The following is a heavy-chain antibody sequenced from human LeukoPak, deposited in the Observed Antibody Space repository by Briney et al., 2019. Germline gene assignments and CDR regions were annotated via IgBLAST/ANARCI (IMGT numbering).Heavy chain of an antibody. Sequence: GGSLRLSCAASGFTFSSYAMHWVRQAPGKGLEWVAVISYDGSNKYYADSVKGRFTISRDNAKNSLYLQMNSLRAEDTAVYYCARLKPYSSRVRQFYFDYWGQGTLVTVSS. CDR1: GFTFSSYA. CDR3: ARLKPYSSRVRQFYFDY. CDR2: ISYDGSNK. J-gene: IGHJ4*02. D-gene: IGHD6-13*01. V-gene: IGHV3-30-3*01.